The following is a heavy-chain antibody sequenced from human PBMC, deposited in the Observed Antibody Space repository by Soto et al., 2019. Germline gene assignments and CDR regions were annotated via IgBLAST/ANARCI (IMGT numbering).Heavy chain of an antibody. J-gene: IGHJ6*02. V-gene: IGHV5-10-1*01. Sequence: GESLKISCKGSGYSFTSYWISWVRQMPGKGLEWMGRIDPSDSYTNYSPSFQGHVTISADKSISTAYLQWSSLKASDTAMYYCASCTDSGYDLDYYYGMDVWGQGTTVTVSS. CDR1: GYSFTSYW. CDR3: ASCTDSGYDLDYYYGMDV. CDR2: IDPSDSYT. D-gene: IGHD5-12*01.